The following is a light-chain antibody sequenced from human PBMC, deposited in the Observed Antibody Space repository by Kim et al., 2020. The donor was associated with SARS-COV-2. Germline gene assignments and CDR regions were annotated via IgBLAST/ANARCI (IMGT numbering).Light chain of an antibody. CDR3: QQRNRWPRT. CDR2: DAS. Sequence: WSPGQRATLSCRASQNIRNELAWYQHKPGQAPRLLISDASNRATGIPARFSGSGSGTDFTLTVSSLEPEDSAVYYCQQRNRWPRTFGQGTKVDIK. J-gene: IGKJ1*01. CDR1: QNIRNE. V-gene: IGKV3-11*01.